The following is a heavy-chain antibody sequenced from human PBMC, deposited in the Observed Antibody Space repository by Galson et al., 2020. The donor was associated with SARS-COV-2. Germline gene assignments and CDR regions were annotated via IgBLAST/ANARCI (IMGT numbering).Heavy chain of an antibody. CDR1: GFTFSSYD. Sequence: GGSLRLSCAASGFTFSSYDMHWVRQATGKGLEWVSAIGTAGETYYPGSVKGRFTISRENAKNSLYLQMNSLRAGDTAVYYCARGISKVRGVIVLYYFDYWGQGTLVTVSS. CDR3: ARGISKVRGVIVLYYFDY. D-gene: IGHD3-10*01. CDR2: IGTAGET. J-gene: IGHJ4*02. V-gene: IGHV3-13*01.